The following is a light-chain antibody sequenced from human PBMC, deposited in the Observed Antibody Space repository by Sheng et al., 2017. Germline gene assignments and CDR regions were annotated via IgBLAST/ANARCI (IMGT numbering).Light chain of an antibody. CDR3: SSYTTSTTGYV. Sequence: QSALTQPASVPGSPGQSITISCTGTSSDVGGYNYVSWYQHHPGKAPKLMIYDVSNRPPGVSNRFSGSKSGNTASLTISGIQAEDEADYYCSSYTTSTTGYVFGTGTKVTVL. J-gene: IGLJ1*01. V-gene: IGLV2-14*03. CDR1: SSDVGGYNY. CDR2: DVS.